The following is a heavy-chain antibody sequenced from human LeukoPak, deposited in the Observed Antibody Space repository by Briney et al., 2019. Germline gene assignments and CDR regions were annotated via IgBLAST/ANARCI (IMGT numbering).Heavy chain of an antibody. CDR3: AKDGED. D-gene: IGHD2-21*01. Sequence: PAGGSLRLSCVASGFTFRNYAMSWVRQAPGKGLESVSTISGSAPDTHFADSVKGRFTISKDNSKNTLYLHMDSLRADDTAVYYCAKDGEDWGQGTLVTVSS. CDR1: GFTFRNYA. CDR2: ISGSAPDT. V-gene: IGHV3-23*01. J-gene: IGHJ4*02.